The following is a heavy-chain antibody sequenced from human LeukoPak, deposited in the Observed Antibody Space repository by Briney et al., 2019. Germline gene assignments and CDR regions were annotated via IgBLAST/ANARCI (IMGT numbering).Heavy chain of an antibody. CDR3: AREYSSSWYLWFDP. J-gene: IGHJ5*02. CDR1: GFTFSSYG. CDR2: IWYDGSNK. Sequence: GGSLRLSCAASGFTFSSYGMHWVRQAPGKGLEWVAVIWYDGSNKYYADSVKGRFTISRDNSKNTLYLQMNSLRAEDTAVHYCAREYSSSWYLWFDPWGQGTLVTVSS. V-gene: IGHV3-33*01. D-gene: IGHD6-13*01.